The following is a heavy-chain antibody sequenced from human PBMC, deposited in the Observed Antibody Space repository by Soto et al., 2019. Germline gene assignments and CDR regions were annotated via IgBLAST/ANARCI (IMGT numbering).Heavy chain of an antibody. J-gene: IGHJ4*02. V-gene: IGHV3-74*03. CDR1: GFTFPSPW. Sequence: EVQLVESGGGLGQPGGSRRLSCPASGFTFPSPWIHWVRQAPGKGLEWVSRLNGEGGDTQYAGSAKGRFTISRDNAKNTLYLQMNSLRAEDTAVYYCVREGYWSLDYWGQGTLVTVSS. CDR3: VREGYWSLDY. D-gene: IGHD1-1*01. CDR2: LNGEGGDT.